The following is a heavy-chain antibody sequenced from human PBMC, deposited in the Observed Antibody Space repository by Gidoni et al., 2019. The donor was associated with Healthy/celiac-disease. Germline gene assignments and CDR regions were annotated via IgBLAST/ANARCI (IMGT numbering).Heavy chain of an antibody. Sequence: EVQLLESGGGLVQPGGSLRLSCAASVFTFSSYAMSWVRQAPGKGLEWVSAISGSGGSTYYADSVKGRFTISRDNSKNTLYLQMNSLRAEDTAVYYCAKAQGGWELLEAFDYWGQGTLVTVSS. CDR2: ISGSGGST. D-gene: IGHD1-26*01. CDR3: AKAQGGWELLEAFDY. V-gene: IGHV3-23*01. J-gene: IGHJ4*02. CDR1: VFTFSSYA.